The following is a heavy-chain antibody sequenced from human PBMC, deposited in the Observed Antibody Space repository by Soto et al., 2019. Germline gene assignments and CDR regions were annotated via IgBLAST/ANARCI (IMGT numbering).Heavy chain of an antibody. V-gene: IGHV3-30-3*01. D-gene: IGHD3-3*01. CDR1: GFTFSSYA. J-gene: IGHJ3*02. CDR3: ARDRGHTLRFLEWLPGQFAFDI. CDR2: ISYDGSNK. Sequence: PGGSLRLSCAASGFTFSSYAMHWVRQAPGKGLEWVAVISYDGSNKYYADSVKGRFTISRDNSKNTLYLQMNSLRAEDTAVYYCARDRGHTLRFLEWLPGQFAFDIWGQGTMVTVSS.